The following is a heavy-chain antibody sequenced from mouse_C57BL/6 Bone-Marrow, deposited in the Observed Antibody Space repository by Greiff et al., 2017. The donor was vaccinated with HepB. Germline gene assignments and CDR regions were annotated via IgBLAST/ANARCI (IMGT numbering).Heavy chain of an antibody. J-gene: IGHJ2*01. V-gene: IGHV3-6*01. CDR2: ISYDGSN. CDR3: AREKGWLLFFDY. D-gene: IGHD2-3*01. CDR1: GYSITSGYY. Sequence: EVKLLESGPGLVKPSQSLSLTCSVTGYSITSGYYWNWIRQFPGNKLEWMGYISYDGSNNYNPSLKNRITITRDTSKNKFFLKLNTVTTEDTATYYCAREKGWLLFFDYWGQGTTLTVSS.